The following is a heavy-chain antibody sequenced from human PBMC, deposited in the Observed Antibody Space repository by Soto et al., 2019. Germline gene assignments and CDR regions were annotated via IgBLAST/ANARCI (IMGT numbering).Heavy chain of an antibody. Sequence: ESVGGVVQPGRSLRLSCAVSGFTFSNYAMHWVRQAPGKGLEWVAVISYDGGNKYYADSVKGRFTISRDNSKNTLYLQMNNLRAEDTAVYYCARDPGYYDSSGSYFYYFDNWGQGTLVTVSS. V-gene: IGHV3-30-3*01. CDR2: ISYDGGNK. CDR1: GFTFSNYA. J-gene: IGHJ4*02. CDR3: ARDPGYYDSSGSYFYYFDN. D-gene: IGHD3-22*01.